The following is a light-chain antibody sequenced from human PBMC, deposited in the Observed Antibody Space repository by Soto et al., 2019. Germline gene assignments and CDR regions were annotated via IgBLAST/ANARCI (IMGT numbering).Light chain of an antibody. CDR3: QHYDGSLT. CDR2: AAS. CDR1: QTISSSY. Sequence: EIVLTQSPHTLSLSPGEIASLSCRTSQTISSSYFAWYQQKPGQSPRLLVYAASIRAPGIPDRFSGSGSGADFTLTISRLEPADFAVYYCQHYDGSLTFGGGTRVEIK. V-gene: IGKV3-20*01. J-gene: IGKJ4*01.